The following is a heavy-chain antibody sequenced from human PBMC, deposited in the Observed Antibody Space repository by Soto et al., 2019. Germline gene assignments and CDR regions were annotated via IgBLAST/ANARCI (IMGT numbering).Heavy chain of an antibody. V-gene: IGHV3-74*01. CDR3: ERDFWITTFGNDAFDI. CDR1: GFTFNTYW. CDR2: INGAGSST. D-gene: IGHD3-22*01. Sequence: EVQLVESGGGLIQPGGSLRLSCAASGFTFNTYWMHWVRQAPGKGLVWVSRINGAGSSTSYAESVKGRFTISRDSAKNILYLQMNSLRAEDTGVYDCERDFWITTFGNDAFDIWGQGTTVTVSS. J-gene: IGHJ3*02.